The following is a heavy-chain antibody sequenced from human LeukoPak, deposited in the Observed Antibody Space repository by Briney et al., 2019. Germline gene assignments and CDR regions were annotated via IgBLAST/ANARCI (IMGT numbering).Heavy chain of an antibody. J-gene: IGHJ4*02. D-gene: IGHD2-21*02. V-gene: IGHV1-46*01. CDR3: ARGLKLVVVTAISEDFDY. CDR1: GYTFTSYY. Sequence: ASVKVSCKASGYTFTSYYMHWLRQDPRQGLEWMGIINPTAGNTNYAQKFQGSVTMTRDTSTSTAYMVLSSLTSEDTAVYYCARGLKLVVVTAISEDFDYWGRGTLVTVSS. CDR2: INPTAGNT.